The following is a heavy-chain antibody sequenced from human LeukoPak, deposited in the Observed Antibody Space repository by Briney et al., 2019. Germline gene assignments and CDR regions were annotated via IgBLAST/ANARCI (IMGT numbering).Heavy chain of an antibody. CDR1: GGTFSSYA. CDR2: IIPIFGTA. CDR3: ARGGLIVADDAFDI. V-gene: IGHV1-69*13. Sequence: SVKVSCKASGGTFSSYAISWVRQAPGQGLEWMGGIIPIFGTANYAQKFQGRVTITADESTSTAYMELSSLRSEDTAVYYCARGGLIVADDAFDIWGQGTMVTVSS. D-gene: IGHD5-12*01. J-gene: IGHJ3*02.